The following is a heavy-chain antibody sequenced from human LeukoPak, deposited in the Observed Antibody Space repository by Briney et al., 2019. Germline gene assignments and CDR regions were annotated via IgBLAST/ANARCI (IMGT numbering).Heavy chain of an antibody. Sequence: PGGSLRLSCAAPGFTVSSNYMSWVRQAPGKGLEWVSVIYSGGTTYYADSVKGRFTISRDNSKNTLYLQMNSLRAEDTAVYYCARANPGHYGGKEPDAFDIWGQGTMVTVSS. CDR3: ARANPGHYGGKEPDAFDI. V-gene: IGHV3-53*01. CDR2: IYSGGTT. CDR1: GFTVSSNY. J-gene: IGHJ3*02. D-gene: IGHD4-23*01.